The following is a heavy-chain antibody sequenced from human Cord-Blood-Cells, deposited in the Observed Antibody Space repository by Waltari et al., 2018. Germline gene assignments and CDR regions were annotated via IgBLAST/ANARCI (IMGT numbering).Heavy chain of an antibody. CDR3: ARGGGAARDDAFDI. CDR2: INHSGST. Sequence: QVQLQQWGAGLLKPSETLSLTCAAYGGSFSGSYWSWIRQPPGKGLEWIGEINHSGSTNYNPSLKSRVTISVDTSKNQFSLKLSSVTAADTAVYYCARGGGAARDDAFDIWGQGTMVTVSS. J-gene: IGHJ3*02. CDR1: GGSFSGSY. D-gene: IGHD6-6*01. V-gene: IGHV4-34*01.